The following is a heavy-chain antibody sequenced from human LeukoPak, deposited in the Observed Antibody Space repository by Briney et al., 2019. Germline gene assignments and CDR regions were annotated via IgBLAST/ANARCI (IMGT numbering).Heavy chain of an antibody. Sequence: ASVKVSCKASGYTFTSYYMHWVRQAPGQGLEWMGIINPSGGSASYAQKFQGRVTMTRDTSTSTVYMELSSLRAEDTAVYYCARDSTDGVIPRELHPPFDYWGQGALVTVSS. CDR3: ARDSTDGVIPRELHPPFDY. D-gene: IGHD1-26*01. CDR1: GYTFTSYY. J-gene: IGHJ4*02. CDR2: INPSGGSA. V-gene: IGHV1-46*01.